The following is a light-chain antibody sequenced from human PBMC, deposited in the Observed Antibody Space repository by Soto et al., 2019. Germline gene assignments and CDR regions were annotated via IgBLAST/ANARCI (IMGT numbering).Light chain of an antibody. CDR2: DTS. CDR1: ESVSDY. Sequence: EIVLTQSPATLSLSPGDRATLSCRASESVSDYIAWYQQKPGQPPRLVIYDTSNRATGVPARFSGSGSGTDFTLTISSLEPEDFAVYYCQQRTNWLTFGGGTKVEIK. J-gene: IGKJ4*01. CDR3: QQRTNWLT. V-gene: IGKV3-11*01.